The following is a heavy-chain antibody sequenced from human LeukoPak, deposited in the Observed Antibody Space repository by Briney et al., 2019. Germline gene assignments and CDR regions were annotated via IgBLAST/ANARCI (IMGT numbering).Heavy chain of an antibody. D-gene: IGHD6-13*01. CDR2: IYPSGTT. V-gene: IGHV4-4*07. CDR1: GGSTSSYY. CDR3: ARGGAAAAAFDY. J-gene: IGHJ4*02. Sequence: SETLSLTCTVSGGSTSSYYWSWIRQPAGKGLEWIGRIYPSGTTNYNPSLKSRVTMSVDTSKKQFSLKLSSVTAADTAVYYCARGGAAAAAFDYWGQGTLVPVSS.